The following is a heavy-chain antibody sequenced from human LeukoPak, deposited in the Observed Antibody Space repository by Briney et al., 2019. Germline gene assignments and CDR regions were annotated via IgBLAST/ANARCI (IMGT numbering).Heavy chain of an antibody. CDR2: INHSGST. V-gene: IGHV4-34*01. D-gene: IGHD6-13*01. J-gene: IGHJ4*02. CDR3: ARGRRAAALGYDY. CDR1: GGSFSGYY. Sequence: SETLSLTCAVYGGSFSGYYWSWIRQPPGKGLEWIGEINHSGSTNYNPSLKSRVTISVDTSKNQFSLKLSSVTAADAAVYYCARGRRAAALGYDYWGQGTLVTVCS.